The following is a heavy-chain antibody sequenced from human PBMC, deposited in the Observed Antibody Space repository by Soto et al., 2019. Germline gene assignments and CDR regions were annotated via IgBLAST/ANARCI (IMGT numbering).Heavy chain of an antibody. J-gene: IGHJ5*02. D-gene: IGHD5-12*01. V-gene: IGHV3-30*18. Sequence: QVQLVESGGGVVQPGRSLRLSCAASGFTFSSYGMHWVRQAPGKGLEWVAVISYDGSNKYYADSVKGRFTISRDNSKNTLYLQMNSLGAEDTAVYYCAKDTDPLFSPNRVATTYNCFDPWGQGTLVTVSS. CDR1: GFTFSSYG. CDR3: AKDTDPLFSPNRVATTYNCFDP. CDR2: ISYDGSNK.